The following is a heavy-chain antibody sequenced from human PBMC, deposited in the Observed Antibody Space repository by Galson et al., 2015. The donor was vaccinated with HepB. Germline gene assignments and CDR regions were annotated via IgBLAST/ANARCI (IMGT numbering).Heavy chain of an antibody. CDR3: ARRGNHYNDVTGYLVPHTFDI. J-gene: IGHJ3*02. CDR2: IKPHDSGR. D-gene: IGHD3-9*01. Sequence: SLRLSCAASGFTFSNYWMSWVRQAPGKGLEWVADIKPHDSGRNYVDSVKGRFITSRDDAKNSLFLQMNSLRAEDTAVYFCARRGNHYNDVTGYLVPHTFDIWGQGTMVTVSS. V-gene: IGHV3-7*01. CDR1: GFTFSNYW.